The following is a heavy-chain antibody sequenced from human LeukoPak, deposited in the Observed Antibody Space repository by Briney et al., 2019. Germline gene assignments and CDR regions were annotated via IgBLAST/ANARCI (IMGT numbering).Heavy chain of an antibody. Sequence: GGSLRLXCAASGFTSSNYAMTWVRQAPGKGLEWVSAIGDSGGKTHYADSVKGRFTISRDNSKNTLYLQMNSLRAEDTAVYYCAKDWSCDYWGQGTLVTVSS. J-gene: IGHJ4*02. CDR3: AKDWSCDY. V-gene: IGHV3-23*01. CDR1: GFTSSNYA. D-gene: IGHD1-26*01. CDR2: IGDSGGKT.